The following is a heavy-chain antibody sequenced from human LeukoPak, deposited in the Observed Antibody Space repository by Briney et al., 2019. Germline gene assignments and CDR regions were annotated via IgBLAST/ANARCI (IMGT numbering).Heavy chain of an antibody. Sequence: GGSLRLSCAASGFTFSSYAMHWVRQAPGKGLEWVANIKQDGSEKNYVDSVKGRFIISRDNAKNSLYLQMNTLRADDTAVYYCARDGFGTGSNWGQGTLVTVSS. CDR3: ARDGFGTGSN. D-gene: IGHD3-16*01. CDR1: GFTFSSYA. J-gene: IGHJ4*02. CDR2: IKQDGSEK. V-gene: IGHV3-7*03.